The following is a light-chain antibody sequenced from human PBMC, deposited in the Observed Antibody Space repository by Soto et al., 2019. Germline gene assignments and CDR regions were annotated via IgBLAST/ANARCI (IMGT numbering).Light chain of an antibody. CDR3: QPYNNWPLT. CDR2: GAS. J-gene: IGKJ5*01. CDR1: QSVSSNY. Sequence: ALTQSPGTLSSSPGERATLSCRASQSVSSNYLAWYQQKPGQAPRLLIYGASSRATGIPDRFSGSGSGTDFTLTIDRLESEDFAVYYCQPYNNWPLTFGGGTRLEI. V-gene: IGKV3-20*01.